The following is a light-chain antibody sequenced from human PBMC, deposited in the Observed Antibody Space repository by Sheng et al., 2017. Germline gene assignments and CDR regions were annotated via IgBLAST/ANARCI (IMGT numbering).Light chain of an antibody. V-gene: IGKV3-11*01. Sequence: EIVLTQSPVTLSLSPGERATLSCRASENINNYLAWYQQRVGQAPRLLIYNASTRATGVPARFSSSGSGTDFTLTISSLEPEDFAVYYCQHYNKWPPITFGQGTRLEIK. CDR2: NAS. CDR1: ENINNY. J-gene: IGKJ5*01. CDR3: QHYNKWPPIT.